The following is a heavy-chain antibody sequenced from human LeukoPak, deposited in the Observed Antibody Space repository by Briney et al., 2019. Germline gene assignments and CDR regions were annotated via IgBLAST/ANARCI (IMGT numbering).Heavy chain of an antibody. CDR3: AKDQFLH. CDR1: GFTFSSYS. Sequence: GGSLRLSCAASGFTFSSYSMNWVRQAPGKGLEWVSSISSSSGYIYYADSVKGRFTISRDNAKNSLYLQMNSLRAEDTAVYYCAKDQFLHWGQGTLVTVSS. CDR2: ISSSSGYI. J-gene: IGHJ4*02. V-gene: IGHV3-21*01.